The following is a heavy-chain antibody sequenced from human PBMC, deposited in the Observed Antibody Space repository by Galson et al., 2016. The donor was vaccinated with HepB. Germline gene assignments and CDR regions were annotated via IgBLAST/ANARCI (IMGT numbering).Heavy chain of an antibody. D-gene: IGHD2-2*01. CDR1: GASINSSNW. V-gene: IGHV4-4*02. J-gene: IGHJ5*02. Sequence: SETLSLTCTVSGASINSSNWWTWVRQAPGRGLEWIGEIYHTGTSNNNPFLSSRFTLSIDKSRNQFSLTLTSATAADTAVYYCARAAVVPGARMVFDPWGQGTLVTVSS. CDR3: ARAAVVPGARMVFDP. CDR2: IYHTGTS.